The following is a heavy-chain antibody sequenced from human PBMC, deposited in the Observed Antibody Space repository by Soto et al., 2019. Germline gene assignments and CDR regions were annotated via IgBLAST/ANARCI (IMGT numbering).Heavy chain of an antibody. CDR3: AKGSTAMTYFDY. D-gene: IGHD5-18*01. V-gene: IGHV3-30*18. CDR1: GFTFSSYG. CDR2: ISYDGSNK. Sequence: QVQLMESGGGVVQPGRSLRLSCAASGFTFSSYGMHWVRQAPGKGLEWVAVISYDGSNKYYADSVKGRFTISRDNSKNTLYLQMNSLRAEDTAVYYCAKGSTAMTYFDYWRQGTLVTVSS. J-gene: IGHJ4*02.